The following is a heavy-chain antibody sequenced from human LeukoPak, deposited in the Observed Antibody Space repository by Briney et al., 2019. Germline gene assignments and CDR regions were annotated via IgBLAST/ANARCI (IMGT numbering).Heavy chain of an antibody. CDR2: INHSGST. D-gene: IGHD3-10*01. V-gene: IGHV4-34*01. CDR1: GGSFSGYY. J-gene: IGHJ4*02. CDR3: ARSLWSGGDY. Sequence: KPSETLSLTCAVYGGSFSGYYWSSIRQPPGKGLEWIGEINHSGSTNYNPSLKSRVTISVDTSKNQFSLKLSSVTAADTAVYYCARSLWSGGDYWGQGTLVTVSS.